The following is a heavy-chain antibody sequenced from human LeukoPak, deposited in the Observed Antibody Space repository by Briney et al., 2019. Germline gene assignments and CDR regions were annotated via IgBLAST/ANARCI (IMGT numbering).Heavy chain of an antibody. J-gene: IGHJ6*02. V-gene: IGHV4-59*01. CDR2: IYHTGST. Sequence: SETLSLTCTVSGGSISSYHWSWIRQPPGKGLQWIGHIYHTGSTNYNPSLKSRLTISLDTSKNQFSLKLSSVTAADTAVYYCTRSLGVVIHGGMDVWGQGTTVTVSS. CDR1: GGSISSYH. D-gene: IGHD3-3*01. CDR3: TRSLGVVIHGGMDV.